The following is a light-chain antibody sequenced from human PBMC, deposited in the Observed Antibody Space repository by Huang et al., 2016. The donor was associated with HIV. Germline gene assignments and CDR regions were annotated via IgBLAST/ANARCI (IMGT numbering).Light chain of an antibody. V-gene: IGKV1D-13*01. CDR2: DAS. J-gene: IGKJ5*01. CDR3: QQFNNYLT. CDR1: RGISSG. Sequence: AIQLTQSPSSLSASVGDRVTIPCRASRGISSGLAWYQQKPGKAPKLLIFDASSLESGVPSRCSGSGSGTDFTLTISSLQPEDFATYYCQQFNNYLTFGQGTRLEIQ.